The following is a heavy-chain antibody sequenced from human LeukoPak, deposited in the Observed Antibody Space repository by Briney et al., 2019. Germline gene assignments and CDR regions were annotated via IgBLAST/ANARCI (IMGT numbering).Heavy chain of an antibody. V-gene: IGHV3-33*01. CDR3: ARSRRVQTSGYCSSTSCYRGYYYYYMDA. D-gene: IGHD2-2*01. J-gene: IGHJ6*03. CDR1: GFTFSSYG. CDR2: IWYDGSNK. Sequence: GGSLRLSCAASGFTFSSYGMHWVRQAPGKGLEWVAVIWYDGSNKYYADSVKGRFTISRDNSKNTLYLQMNSLRAEDTAVYYCARSRRVQTSGYCSSTSCYRGYYYYYMDAWGKGTTVTVSS.